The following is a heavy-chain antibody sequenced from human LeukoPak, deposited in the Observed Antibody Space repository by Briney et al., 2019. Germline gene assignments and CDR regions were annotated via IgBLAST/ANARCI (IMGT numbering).Heavy chain of an antibody. CDR2: IYYSGST. CDR1: GGSIRSSYYY. Sequence: SETLSLTCTVSGGSIRSSYYYWGWIRQPPGKGLEWIGSIYYSGSTYYNPSLKSRVTISVDTSKDQFSLKLSSVTAADTAVYYCARTRGGYDHWFDPWGQGTLVTVSS. V-gene: IGHV4-39*01. J-gene: IGHJ5*02. D-gene: IGHD5-12*01. CDR3: ARTRGGYDHWFDP.